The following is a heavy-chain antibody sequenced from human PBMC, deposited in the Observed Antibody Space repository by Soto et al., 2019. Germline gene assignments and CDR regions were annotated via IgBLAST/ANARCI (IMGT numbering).Heavy chain of an antibody. CDR1: GCTFGDYA. CDR2: MRSKAYGGTI. D-gene: IGHD2-2*01. V-gene: IGHV3-49*04. Sequence: PGGSLRLSCTASGCTFGDYAMSWVRQAPGKGQEWVGFMRSKAYGGTIEYAASVRGRCTISRDDSKSIAYLQMNSLKTEDTAVYYCTRRGIVVVPAATYYYYYGMDVWGQGTTVTVSS. J-gene: IGHJ6*02. CDR3: TRRGIVVVPAATYYYYYGMDV.